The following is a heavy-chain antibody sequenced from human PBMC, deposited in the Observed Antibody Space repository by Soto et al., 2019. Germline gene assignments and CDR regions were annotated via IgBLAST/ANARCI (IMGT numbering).Heavy chain of an antibody. CDR2: MQPSSGRT. J-gene: IGHJ4*02. Sequence: GTSVKVSCKASGYSFTSLDINWVRQTTGQGLEWMGWMQPSSGRTGYAQKFQGRVTMTRDTSINTAYMELSSLTSDDTAFYYCARGVTAGVDYWGQGTLVTVSS. V-gene: IGHV1-8*01. CDR3: ARGVTAGVDY. CDR1: GYSFTSLD. D-gene: IGHD1-26*01.